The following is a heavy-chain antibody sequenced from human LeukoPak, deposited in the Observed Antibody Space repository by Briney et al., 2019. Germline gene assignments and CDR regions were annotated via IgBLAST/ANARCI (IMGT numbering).Heavy chain of an antibody. Sequence: PGGSLRLSCVASGFTFRSYGMHWVRQAPGKGLEWVAVAYVDGSNQYYADSVKGRFTISKDNSKNTLYLQMNSLRAEDTAVYYCATGSGYYYDLWGQGTLVTVSS. CDR3: ATGSGYYYDL. CDR1: GFTFRSYG. J-gene: IGHJ4*02. V-gene: IGHV3-33*01. D-gene: IGHD3-22*01. CDR2: AYVDGSNQ.